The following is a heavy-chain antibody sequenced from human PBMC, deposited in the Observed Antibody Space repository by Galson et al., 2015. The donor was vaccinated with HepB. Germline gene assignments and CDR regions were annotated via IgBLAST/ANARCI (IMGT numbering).Heavy chain of an antibody. CDR1: GFTFSNAW. D-gene: IGHD2-2*01. J-gene: IGHJ4*02. CDR3: TTLAPPFCSSTSCSPFDY. Sequence: SLRLSCAASGFTFSNAWMNWVRPAPGKGLEWVGRIKSKTDGGTTDYAAPVKGRFTISRDDSKNTLYLQMNSLKTEDTAVYYCTTLAPPFCSSTSCSPFDYWGQGTLVTVSS. CDR2: IKSKTDGGTT. V-gene: IGHV3-15*07.